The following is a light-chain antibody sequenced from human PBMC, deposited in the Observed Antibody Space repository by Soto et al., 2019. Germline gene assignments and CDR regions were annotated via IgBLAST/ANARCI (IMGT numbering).Light chain of an antibody. CDR1: SSDVGGYNY. J-gene: IGLJ3*02. Sequence: QSALTQPPSASGSPEQSVTISCTGTSSDVGGYNYVSWYQQHPGKAPKLMIYEVYKRPSGVPDRFSGSRSGNVASLTVSGLQADDEAVYYCSSHGGRNNLVLFGGGTKLTVL. CDR3: SSHGGRNNLVL. V-gene: IGLV2-8*01. CDR2: EVY.